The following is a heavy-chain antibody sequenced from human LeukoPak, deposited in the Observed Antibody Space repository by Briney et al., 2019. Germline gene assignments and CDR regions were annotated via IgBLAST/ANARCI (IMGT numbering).Heavy chain of an antibody. CDR2: IWYDGSNT. V-gene: IGHV3-33*01. J-gene: IGHJ4*02. CDR3: ARAMGMGGYYYEY. CDR1: GFTFNSYG. D-gene: IGHD3-22*01. Sequence: GGSLRLSCAASGFTFNSYGMHWVRQAPGKGLEWVAVIWYDGSNTYYADSVKGRFTISRDNSKNTLYLQMNSLRAEDTAVYYCARAMGMGGYYYEYWGQGTLVTVSS.